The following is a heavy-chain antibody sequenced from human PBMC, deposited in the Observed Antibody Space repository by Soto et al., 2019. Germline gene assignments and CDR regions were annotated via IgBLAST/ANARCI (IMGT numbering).Heavy chain of an antibody. V-gene: IGHV3-30*18. CDR1: GFTFSDYG. J-gene: IGHJ4*02. CDR2: ISYDGSNK. Sequence: QVQLVESGGGVVQPGRSLGLSCAASGFTFSDYGMHWARQAPGKGLEWVAGISYDGSNKYYTDSVKGRFTISRDNSRNTLYLQMNSLRAEDTAVYYCAKNHQRAPSRDGYNLIDFWGQGSLVTVSS. D-gene: IGHD5-12*01. CDR3: AKNHQRAPSRDGYNLIDF.